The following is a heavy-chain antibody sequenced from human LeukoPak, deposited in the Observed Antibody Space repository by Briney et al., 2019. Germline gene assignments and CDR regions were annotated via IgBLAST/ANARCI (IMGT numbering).Heavy chain of an antibody. CDR1: GFSLTTYG. Sequence: PGGSLRLSCAASGFSLTTYGTPWLRQAPGKGLEWVAVIWYGGSRKFYGDSVKGRFTVSRDTSENTMYLQMNTLRVDDTAVYYCARDGGSGIDYWGQGTLVTVSS. CDR2: IWYGGSRK. J-gene: IGHJ4*02. CDR3: ARDGGSGIDY. V-gene: IGHV3-33*01. D-gene: IGHD3-10*01.